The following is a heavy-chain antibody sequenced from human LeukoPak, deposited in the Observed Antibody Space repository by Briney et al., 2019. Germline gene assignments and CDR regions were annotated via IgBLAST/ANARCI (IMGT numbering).Heavy chain of an antibody. CDR3: ARDIESSRDNSGWGYDAFDI. D-gene: IGHD6-19*01. V-gene: IGHV1-69*05. Sequence: ASVKVSCKASGGTFSSYAISWVRQAPGQGLEWMGGIIPIFGTANYAQKLQGRVTMTTDTSTSTAYMELRSLRSDDTAVYYCARDIESSRDNSGWGYDAFDIWGQGTMVTVSS. CDR1: GGTFSSYA. CDR2: IIPIFGTA. J-gene: IGHJ3*02.